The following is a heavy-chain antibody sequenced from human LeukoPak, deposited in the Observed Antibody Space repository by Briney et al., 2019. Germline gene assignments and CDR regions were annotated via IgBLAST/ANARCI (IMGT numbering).Heavy chain of an antibody. CDR1: GYPFTSYY. J-gene: IGHJ5*02. CDR2: ISVYNGDT. D-gene: IGHD2-2*02. V-gene: IGHV1-18*01. CDR3: ARDGLSYTNPNNWFDP. Sequence: GASVKVSCKASGYPFTSYYINWVRQAPRQGLEWMGWISVYNGDTNYAQNFQGRVTMTTDTSTDTAYMELRNLRYDDTAVYYCARDGLSYTNPNNWFDPWGQGTLVTVSS.